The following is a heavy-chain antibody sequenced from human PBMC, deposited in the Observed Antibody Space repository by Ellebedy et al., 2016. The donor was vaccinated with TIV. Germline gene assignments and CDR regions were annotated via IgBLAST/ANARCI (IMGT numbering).Heavy chain of an antibody. Sequence: PGGSLRLSCAASGFTFSRFNMNWVRQSPGKGLDWVTSITTTGNFIYYADSVKGRFTISRDNAKNSLYLQMNSLRGEDTAVYYCARTGNDYWGQGTLVTVSS. V-gene: IGHV3-21*01. J-gene: IGHJ4*02. CDR1: GFTFSRFN. CDR3: ARTGNDY. CDR2: ITTTGNFI. D-gene: IGHD1-14*01.